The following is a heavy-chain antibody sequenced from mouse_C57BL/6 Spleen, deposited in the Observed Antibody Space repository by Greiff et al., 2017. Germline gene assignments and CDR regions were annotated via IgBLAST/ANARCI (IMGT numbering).Heavy chain of an antibody. J-gene: IGHJ1*03. CDR1: GFTFSDYY. D-gene: IGHD1-1*02. V-gene: IGHV5-16*01. Sequence: EVQRVESEGGLVQPGSSMKLSCTASGFTFSDYYMAWVRQVPEKGLEWVANINYDGSSTYYLDSLKSRFIISRDNAKNILYLQMSSLKSEDTDTYYCARERGYGVYGWYFDVWGTGTTVTVSS. CDR2: INYDGSST. CDR3: ARERGYGVYGWYFDV.